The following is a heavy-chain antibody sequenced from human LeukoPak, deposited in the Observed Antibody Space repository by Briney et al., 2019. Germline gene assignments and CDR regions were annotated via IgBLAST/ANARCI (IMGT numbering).Heavy chain of an antibody. CDR3: AKKEGNYGDYSY. J-gene: IGHJ4*02. V-gene: IGHV3-23*01. D-gene: IGHD4-17*01. CDR2: ISGSGGST. Sequence: GGSLRLSCAASGFTFSSYAMSWVCQAPGKGLEWVSAISGSGGSTYYADSVKGRFTISRDNSKNTLYLQMNSLRAEDTAVYYCAKKEGNYGDYSYWGQGTLVTVSS. CDR1: GFTFSSYA.